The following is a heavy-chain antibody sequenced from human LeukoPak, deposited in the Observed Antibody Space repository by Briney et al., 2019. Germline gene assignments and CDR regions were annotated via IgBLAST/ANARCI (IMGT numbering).Heavy chain of an antibody. CDR2: IYYSGST. V-gene: IGHV4-59*01. CDR3: ARESPGRNAFDI. CDR1: GGSISSYY. D-gene: IGHD2-15*01. Sequence: PSETLSLTCTVSGGSISSYYWSWIRQPPGKGLEWIGYIYYSGSTNYNPSLKSRVTISVDTSKNQFSLKLSSVTAADTAVYYCARESPGRNAFDIWGQGTMVTASS. J-gene: IGHJ3*02.